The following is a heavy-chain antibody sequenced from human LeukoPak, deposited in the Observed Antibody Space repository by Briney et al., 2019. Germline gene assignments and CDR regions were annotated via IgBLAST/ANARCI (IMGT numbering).Heavy chain of an antibody. CDR1: GFTFSSYW. CDR3: ARDRDILVNGMGV. V-gene: IGHV3-74*01. Sequence: PGGSLRLSCAASGFTFSSYWMHWVRQAPGKGLVWVSHINSDGTGTSYADSVKGRFTISRDNAKNTMYLQVNSLRAEDTAVYYCARDRDILVNGMGVWGQGTTVTVSS. CDR2: INSDGTGT. J-gene: IGHJ6*02. D-gene: IGHD5-24*01.